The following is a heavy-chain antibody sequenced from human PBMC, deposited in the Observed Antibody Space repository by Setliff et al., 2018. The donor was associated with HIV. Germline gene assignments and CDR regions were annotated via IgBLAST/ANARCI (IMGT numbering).Heavy chain of an antibody. Sequence: GGSLRLSCAVSGFTFSTYGMHWVRQAPGKGLEWVTFIRYDSSNKYYADSVKGRFTISRDNSKNMVFLQMNSLRPEDTALYYCAKGASGWSPDYWGQGTLVTVSS. J-gene: IGHJ4*02. V-gene: IGHV3-30*02. CDR1: GFTFSTYG. CDR3: AKGASGWSPDY. D-gene: IGHD6-19*01. CDR2: IRYDSSNK.